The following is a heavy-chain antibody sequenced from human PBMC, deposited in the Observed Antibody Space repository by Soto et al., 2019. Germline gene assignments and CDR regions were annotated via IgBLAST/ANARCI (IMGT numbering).Heavy chain of an antibody. CDR2: INHSGST. J-gene: IGHJ6*02. CDR3: ARGRGSTVITRYYYYGMDV. D-gene: IGHD4-17*01. V-gene: IGHV4-34*01. CDR1: GGSFSGYY. Sequence: SETLSLTCAVYGGSFSGYYWSWIRQPPGKGLEWIGGINHSGSTNYNPSLKSRVTISVDTSKNQFSLKLSSVTAADTAVYYCARGRGSTVITRYYYYGMDVWGQGTTVTVSS.